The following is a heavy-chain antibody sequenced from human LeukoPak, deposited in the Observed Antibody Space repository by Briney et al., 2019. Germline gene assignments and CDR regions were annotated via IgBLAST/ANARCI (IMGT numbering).Heavy chain of an antibody. Sequence: SETLSLTCTVSGGSISSSSYYWGWIRQPPGKGLEWIGSIYYSGSTYYNPSLKSRVTMSVDTSKNQFSLQLSSVTPADTAVYYCARVETGRSGYLVYWGQGTLVTASS. CDR3: ARVETGRSGYLVY. J-gene: IGHJ4*02. V-gene: IGHV4-39*07. D-gene: IGHD3-22*01. CDR1: GGSISSSSYY. CDR2: IYYSGST.